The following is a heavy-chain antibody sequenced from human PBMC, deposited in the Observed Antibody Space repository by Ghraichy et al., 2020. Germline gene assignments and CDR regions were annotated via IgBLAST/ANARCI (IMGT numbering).Heavy chain of an antibody. V-gene: IGHV2-5*02. CDR1: GFSLSATGVG. CDR3: ARKPVASTHFDH. CDR2: IFWDDDK. Sequence: SGPTLVKPTQTLTLTCTFSGFSLSATGVGVGWIRQPPGKALEWLALIFWDDDKRYSPSLKSRLTITQDTSKNQVVLTMTNMDPMDTATYYCARKPVASTHFDHWGQGTLVTVSS. J-gene: IGHJ4*02. D-gene: IGHD4-23*01.